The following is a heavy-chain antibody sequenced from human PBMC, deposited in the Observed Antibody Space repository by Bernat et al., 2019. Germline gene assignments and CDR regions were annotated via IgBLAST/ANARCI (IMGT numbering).Heavy chain of an antibody. CDR2: INPNSGGT. D-gene: IGHD3-9*01. CDR3: ARGYDILTGYYGYYFDY. V-gene: IGHV1-2*04. J-gene: IGHJ4*02. CDR1: GYTFTGYY. Sequence: QVQLVQSGAEVKKPGASVKVPCKASGYTFTGYYMHWVRQAPGQGLEWMGWINPNSGGTNYAQKFQGWVTMTRDTSISTAYMELSRLRSDDTAVYYCARGYDILTGYYGYYFDYWGQGTLVTVSS.